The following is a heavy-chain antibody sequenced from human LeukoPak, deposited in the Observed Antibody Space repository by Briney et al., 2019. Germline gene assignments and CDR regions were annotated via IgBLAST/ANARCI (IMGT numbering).Heavy chain of an antibody. Sequence: ASPKDSCEPSLYTFTGYVISSVAESLGQGLEWMGWISAYIGITNYAQKLQGRVTMTTDTSTSTTYMELRSLRSDDTAVYYCARSANYDFWSGNYRYYYYYLDVWGKGTTVTVSS. CDR3: ARSANYDFWSGNYRYYYYYLDV. CDR1: LYTFTGYV. D-gene: IGHD3-3*01. CDR2: ISAYIGIT. J-gene: IGHJ6*03. V-gene: IGHV1-18*01.